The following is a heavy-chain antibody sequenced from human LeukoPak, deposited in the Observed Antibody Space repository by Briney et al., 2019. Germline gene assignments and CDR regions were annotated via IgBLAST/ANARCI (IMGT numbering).Heavy chain of an antibody. CDR1: GYTFNDYS. D-gene: IGHD3-10*01. J-gene: IGHJ4*02. Sequence: ASVKVSCKASGYTFNDYSIHWVRQAPGQGLEWMGRINSNSGGTSYVQNLQGRVTMTRDTSINTAYMELSGLTSDDSAVYYCARGGSGSGYLYYFDYWGQGTLVSVSS. CDR3: ARGGSGSGYLYYFDY. V-gene: IGHV1-2*06. CDR2: INSNSGGT.